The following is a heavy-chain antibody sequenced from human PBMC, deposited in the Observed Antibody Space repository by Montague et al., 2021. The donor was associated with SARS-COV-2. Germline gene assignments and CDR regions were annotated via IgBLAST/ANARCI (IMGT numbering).Heavy chain of an antibody. J-gene: IGHJ6*02. CDR3: ATGTRVYGMDF. V-gene: IGHV4-30-2*06. CDR1: GGSVSSGDYS. D-gene: IGHD3-10*01. Sequence: TLSLTCVVSGGSVSSGDYSWSWIRQSPGKGLEWIGYIYNSGSTYYNPSLESRVTISIDTSNNQFSLNLRSVTAADTGLYYCATGTRVYGMDFWGQGTPVTVSS. CDR2: IYNSGST.